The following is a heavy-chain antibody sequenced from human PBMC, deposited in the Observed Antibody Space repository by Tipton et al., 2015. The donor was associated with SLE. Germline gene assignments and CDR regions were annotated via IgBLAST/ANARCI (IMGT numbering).Heavy chain of an antibody. CDR1: GGSINNNNYN. CDR2: IYGVGST. J-gene: IGHJ4*02. V-gene: IGHV4-39*01. Sequence: TLSLTCSVSGGSINNNNYNWGWIRQPPVKGLEWVASIYGVGSTYFNPSLKSRLTISVTTSQCQLSLGLFSVTAADTAVYFCSARVAGLSTGSSEYWGQGILVTVSS. D-gene: IGHD2/OR15-2a*01. CDR3: SARVAGLSTGSSEY.